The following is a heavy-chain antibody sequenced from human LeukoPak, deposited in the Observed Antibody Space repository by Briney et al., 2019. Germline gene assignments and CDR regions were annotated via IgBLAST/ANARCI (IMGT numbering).Heavy chain of an antibody. V-gene: IGHV1-8*01. CDR1: GYTFTSYD. D-gene: IGHD6-6*01. CDR2: MNPNSGNT. Sequence: ASVKVSCKASGYTFTSYDINWVRQPTGQGREWMGWMNPNSGNTGYAQKFQGRVTMTRNTSISTAHMELSSLRSEDTAVHYCGRRGNIAGRRGGDYWGQGTLVTVSS. J-gene: IGHJ4*02. CDR3: GRRGNIAGRRGGDY.